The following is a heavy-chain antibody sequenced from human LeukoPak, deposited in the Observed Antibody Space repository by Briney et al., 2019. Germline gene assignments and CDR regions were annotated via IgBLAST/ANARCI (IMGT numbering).Heavy chain of an antibody. CDR1: GGSFSGYY. Sequence: SETLSLTCAVYGGSFSGYYWSWIRQPPGKGLEWIGEINHSGSTNYNPSLKSRVTISVDTSKNQFPLKLSSVTAADTAVYYCASYRGAFFQHWGQGTLVTVSS. CDR3: ASYRGAFFQH. D-gene: IGHD4-23*01. J-gene: IGHJ1*01. CDR2: INHSGST. V-gene: IGHV4-34*01.